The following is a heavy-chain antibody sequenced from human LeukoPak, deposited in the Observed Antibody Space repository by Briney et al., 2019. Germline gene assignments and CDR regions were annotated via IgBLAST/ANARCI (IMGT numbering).Heavy chain of an antibody. V-gene: IGHV4-34*01. CDR1: GGSFSGYY. J-gene: IGHJ6*03. Sequence: SETLSLTCAVYGGSFSGYYWSWIRQPPGKGLEWIGEINHSGSTNYNPSLKSRVTISVDTSKNQFSLKLSSVTAAATAVYYCARGGDCSGGSCYADYYYYYMDVWGKGTTVTVSS. CDR2: INHSGST. CDR3: ARGGDCSGGSCYADYYYYYMDV. D-gene: IGHD2-15*01.